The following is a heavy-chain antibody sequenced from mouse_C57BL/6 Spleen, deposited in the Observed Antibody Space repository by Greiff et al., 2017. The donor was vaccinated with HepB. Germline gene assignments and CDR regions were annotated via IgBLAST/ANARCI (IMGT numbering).Heavy chain of an antibody. Sequence: QVQLQQSGAELVRPGASVTLSCKASGYTFTDYEMHWVKQTPVHGLEWIGAIDPETGGTAYNQKFKGKAILTADKSSSPAYMELRSLTSEDSAVYYCTRSDDGYYRYWFAYWGQGTLVTVSA. CDR1: GYTFTDYE. D-gene: IGHD2-3*01. CDR2: IDPETGGT. J-gene: IGHJ3*01. V-gene: IGHV1-15*01. CDR3: TRSDDGYYRYWFAY.